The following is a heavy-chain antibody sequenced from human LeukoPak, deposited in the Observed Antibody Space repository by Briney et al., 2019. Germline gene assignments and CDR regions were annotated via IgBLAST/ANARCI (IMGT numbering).Heavy chain of an antibody. V-gene: IGHV1-18*01. CDR1: GYTFTSYG. CDR3: ARGSYCGGDCINYYYYYMDV. CDR2: ISAYNGNT. Sequence: GASVKVSCKASGYTFTSYGISWVRQAPGQGLEWMGWISAYNGNTNYAQKFQGRVTMTRDTSISTAYMELSRLRSDDTAVYYCARGSYCGGDCINYYYYYMDVWGKGTTVTVSS. J-gene: IGHJ6*03. D-gene: IGHD2-21*02.